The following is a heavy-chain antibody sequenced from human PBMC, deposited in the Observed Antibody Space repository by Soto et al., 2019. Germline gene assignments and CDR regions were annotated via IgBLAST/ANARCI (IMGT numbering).Heavy chain of an antibody. Sequence: QVQLVESGGGVVQPGRSLRLSCAASGFTFSSYAMHWVRQAPGKGLEWVAVISYDGSNKYYADSVKGRFTISRDNSKNTRYLQMNSLRAEDTAVYYCARAVIPSYYYYGMDVWGQGTTVTVSS. D-gene: IGHD2-21*01. CDR2: ISYDGSNK. CDR3: ARAVIPSYYYYGMDV. CDR1: GFTFSSYA. J-gene: IGHJ6*02. V-gene: IGHV3-30-3*01.